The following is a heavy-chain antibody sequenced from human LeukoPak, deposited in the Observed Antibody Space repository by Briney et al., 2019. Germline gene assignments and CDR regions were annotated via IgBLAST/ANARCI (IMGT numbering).Heavy chain of an antibody. Sequence: PGGSLRLSCAASGFTFSSYSMNWVRQAPGKGLEWVSSISSSSSYIYYADSVKGRFTISGDNAKNSLYLQMNSLRAEDTAVYYCARAHYDSSGYYYWGQGTLVTVSS. CDR2: ISSSSSYI. V-gene: IGHV3-21*01. D-gene: IGHD3-22*01. CDR3: ARAHYDSSGYYY. CDR1: GFTFSSYS. J-gene: IGHJ4*02.